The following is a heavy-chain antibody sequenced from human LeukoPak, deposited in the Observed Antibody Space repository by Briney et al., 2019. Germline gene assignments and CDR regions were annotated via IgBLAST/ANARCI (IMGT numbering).Heavy chain of an antibody. J-gene: IGHJ4*02. D-gene: IGHD7-27*01. CDR2: IIPIFGTA. Sequence: GASVKVFCKASGGTFSSYAISWVRQAPGQGLEWMGGIIPIFGTANYAQKFQGRVTITADESTSTAYMELSSLRSEDTAVYYCARAVGSTNWGFDYWGQGTLVTVSS. CDR3: ARAVGSTNWGFDY. V-gene: IGHV1-69*13. CDR1: GGTFSSYA.